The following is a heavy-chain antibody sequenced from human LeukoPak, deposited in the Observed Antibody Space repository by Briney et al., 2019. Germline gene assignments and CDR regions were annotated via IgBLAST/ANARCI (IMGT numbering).Heavy chain of an antibody. CDR2: IYYSGST. J-gene: IGHJ3*02. CDR3: ARETTVTTSGAFDI. Sequence: SETLSLTCSVSGGSISSSSYYWGWIRQPPGKGLEWIGSIYYSGSTYYNPSLKSRVTISVDTSKNQFSLKLSSVTAADTAVYYCARETTVTTSGAFDIWGQGTMVTVSS. CDR1: GGSISSSSYY. V-gene: IGHV4-39*07. D-gene: IGHD4-17*01.